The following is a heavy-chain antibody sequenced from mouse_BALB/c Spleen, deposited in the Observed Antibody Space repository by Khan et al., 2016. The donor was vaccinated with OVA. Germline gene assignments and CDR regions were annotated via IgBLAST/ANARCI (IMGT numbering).Heavy chain of an antibody. V-gene: IGHV9-3-1*01. CDR3: ARPPYFSYVMVY. Sequence: QIQLVQSGPELKKPGDTVKISCKASGYTFTNYGMNWVKQAPGKGLKWMGWINTYTGAPTYADDFKGRFAFSLETSASTAYLRINNLKNEDTATYFCARPPYFSYVMVYWGQGTSVTVSS. J-gene: IGHJ4*01. D-gene: IGHD2-10*01. CDR2: INTYTGAP. CDR1: GYTFTNYG.